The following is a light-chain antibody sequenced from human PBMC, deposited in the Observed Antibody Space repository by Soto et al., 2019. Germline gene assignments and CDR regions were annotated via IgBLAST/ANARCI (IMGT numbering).Light chain of an antibody. V-gene: IGLV1-40*01. Sequence: QLVLTQPPSLSGAPGQNIIISCTGGGSNIGAGFDVHWYQQLPGTAPKLLIYGNTNRPSGVPDRFSGSKSGTSASLVITGLQAEDEAYYYCQSYDTGLSGPVVFGGGTKLTVL. J-gene: IGLJ2*01. CDR1: GSNIGAGFD. CDR3: QSYDTGLSGPVV. CDR2: GNT.